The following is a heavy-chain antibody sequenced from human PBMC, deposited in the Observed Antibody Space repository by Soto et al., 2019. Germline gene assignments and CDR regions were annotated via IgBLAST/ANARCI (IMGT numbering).Heavy chain of an antibody. V-gene: IGHV4-31*03. CDR2: IYYSGST. CDR3: AREGGIVGATAADY. J-gene: IGHJ4*02. Sequence: QVQLQESGPGLVKPSQTLSLTCTVSGGSISSGGYYWSWIRQHPGKGLEWIGYIYYSGSTYYNPSLQSRGTIPVDTSKNQFSLKLSSVTAAATAVYYCAREGGIVGATAADYWGQGTLVTVSS. D-gene: IGHD1-26*01. CDR1: GGSISSGGYY.